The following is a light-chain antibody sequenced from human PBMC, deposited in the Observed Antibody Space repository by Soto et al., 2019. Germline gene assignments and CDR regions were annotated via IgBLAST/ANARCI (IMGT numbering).Light chain of an antibody. CDR2: DAS. CDR1: QRMSAW. J-gene: IGKJ1*01. V-gene: IGKV1-5*01. Sequence: DIQMTQSPTTLSASVGDRVIITCRASQRMSAWLAWYQQKPGKAPTLLIYDASSLENGVPSRFSGSGSGTDCTLTISSLQPNDFATYYCQQYDTYPWTFGQGTTVEIK. CDR3: QQYDTYPWT.